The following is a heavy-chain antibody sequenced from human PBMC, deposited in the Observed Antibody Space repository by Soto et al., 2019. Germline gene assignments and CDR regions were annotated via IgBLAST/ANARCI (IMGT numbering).Heavy chain of an antibody. CDR3: ASGKGLLYPYYGMDV. J-gene: IGHJ6*02. D-gene: IGHD3-3*01. CDR1: GYTFTSYA. V-gene: IGHV1-3*01. Sequence: GASVKVSCKASGYTFTSYAMHWVRQAPGQRLEWMGWINAGNGNTKYSQKFQGRVTITRDTSASTAYMELSSLRSEDTAVYYCASGKGLLYPYYGMDVWGQGTTVTVSS. CDR2: INAGNGNT.